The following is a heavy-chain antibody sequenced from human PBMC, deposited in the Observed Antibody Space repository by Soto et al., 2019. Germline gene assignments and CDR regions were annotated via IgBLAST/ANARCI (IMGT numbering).Heavy chain of an antibody. CDR1: GFIFTSYG. Sequence: QVQLVESGGGVVQPGRSLRLSCAASGFIFTSYGMHWVRQAPGKGLEWVAVISYDGSKKYYGDSVKGRFTISRDDSNNTLFMQMSSLRAEDTAVYYCAKEVGNNWNYVPLGYWGQGTLVTVSS. V-gene: IGHV3-30*18. CDR3: AKEVGNNWNYVPLGY. CDR2: ISYDGSKK. D-gene: IGHD1-7*01. J-gene: IGHJ4*02.